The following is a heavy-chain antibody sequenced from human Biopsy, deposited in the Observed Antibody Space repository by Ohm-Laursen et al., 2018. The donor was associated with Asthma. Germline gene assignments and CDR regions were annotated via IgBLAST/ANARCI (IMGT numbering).Heavy chain of an antibody. D-gene: IGHD3-22*01. CDR1: GAPIKTDDHY. CDR2: IHHSGTS. CDR3: ARIPRRSGSYFVDY. Sequence: TLSLTCTVSGAPIKTDDHYWSWIRQHPGKGLEWIGYIHHSGTSYFNPSLKSRVSFSRDTSKNQFSLRLSSVTAADTAMYYCARIPRRSGSYFVDYWGQGTLVTVSS. J-gene: IGHJ4*02. V-gene: IGHV4-31*03.